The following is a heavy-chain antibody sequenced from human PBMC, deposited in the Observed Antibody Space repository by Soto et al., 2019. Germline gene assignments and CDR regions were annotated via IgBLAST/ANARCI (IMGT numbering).Heavy chain of an antibody. Sequence: QLQLQESGSGLVRPSQTLSLTCAVSGGSISSGGYSWNWIRQPPGKGLEWIGYIYHSGSTLYNPPLKRRVTISVDKSKNQSSRKLTSVIAADTAVYYCARDQLEGNWFDPWGQGTLVTVSS. CDR3: ARDQLEGNWFDP. CDR2: IYHSGST. D-gene: IGHD1-1*01. V-gene: IGHV4-30-2*01. J-gene: IGHJ5*02. CDR1: GGSISSGGYS.